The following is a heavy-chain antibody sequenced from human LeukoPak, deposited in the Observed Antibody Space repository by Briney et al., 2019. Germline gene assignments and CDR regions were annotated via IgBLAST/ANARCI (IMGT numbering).Heavy chain of an antibody. CDR1: GGSFSGYY. CDR2: INHSGST. J-gene: IGHJ6*02. D-gene: IGHD5-18*01. Sequence: PSETLSLTCAVYGGSFSGYYWSWIRQPPGKGLEWIGEINHSGSTNYNPSLKSRVTISVDTSKNQFSLKLSSVTAADTAVYYCVRILMGYTYGSPDANYYYGMDVWGQGTTVSVSS. V-gene: IGHV4-34*01. CDR3: VRILMGYTYGSPDANYYYGMDV.